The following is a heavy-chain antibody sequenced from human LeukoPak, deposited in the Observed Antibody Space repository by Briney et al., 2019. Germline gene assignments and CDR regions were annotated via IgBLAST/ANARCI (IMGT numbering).Heavy chain of an antibody. CDR3: AVGGNDGPFDY. J-gene: IGHJ4*02. D-gene: IGHD4-23*01. Sequence: SETLSLTCTVSGGSISSYYWSWIRQPPGKGLECIGYIYYSGSTNYNPSLKSRVTISVDTSKNQFSLKLSSVPAADTAVYYCAVGGNDGPFDYWGQGTLVTVSS. CDR2: IYYSGST. CDR1: GGSISSYY. V-gene: IGHV4-59*08.